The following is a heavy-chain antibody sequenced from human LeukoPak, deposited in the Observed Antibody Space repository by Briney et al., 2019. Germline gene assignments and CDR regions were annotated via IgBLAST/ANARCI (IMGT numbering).Heavy chain of an antibody. Sequence: SSETLSLTCTVSGGSISSSSYYWGWIRQPPGKGLEWIGSIYYSGSTYYNPSLKSRVTISVDTSKNQFSLKLSSVTAADTAVYYCARREGYFDYWGQGTLVTVSS. CDR3: ARREGYFDY. CDR2: IYYSGST. CDR1: GGSISSSSYY. V-gene: IGHV4-39*01. J-gene: IGHJ4*02.